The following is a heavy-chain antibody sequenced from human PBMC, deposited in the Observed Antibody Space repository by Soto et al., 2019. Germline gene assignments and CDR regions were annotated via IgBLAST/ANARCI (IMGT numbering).Heavy chain of an antibody. CDR1: GGTFSSYT. D-gene: IGHD4-17*01. CDR3: ARDDYGYYVMGAFDI. CDR2: IIPILGIA. J-gene: IGHJ3*02. Sequence: QVQLVQSGAEVKKPGSSVKVSCKASGGTFSSYTISWVRQAPGQGLEWMGRIIPILGIANYAQKFQGRVTITADKSTSTAYMELSSLRSEDTAVYYCARDDYGYYVMGAFDIWGQGTMVTVSS. V-gene: IGHV1-69*08.